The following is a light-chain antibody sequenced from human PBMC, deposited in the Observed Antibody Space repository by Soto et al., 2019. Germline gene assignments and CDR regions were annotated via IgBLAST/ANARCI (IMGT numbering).Light chain of an antibody. V-gene: IGKV1-5*03. CDR1: QSTGSG. CDR2: KAT. Sequence: DIQMTQSPSTLSASVGDGVTITCRASQSTGSGLAWYQQKPGKAPKLLIYKATNLQTGVPSRFSGSGSGTDFSLTISSLQPVDSATYYCQQYTDFQYTFGQGTKVDIK. CDR3: QQYTDFQYT. J-gene: IGKJ2*01.